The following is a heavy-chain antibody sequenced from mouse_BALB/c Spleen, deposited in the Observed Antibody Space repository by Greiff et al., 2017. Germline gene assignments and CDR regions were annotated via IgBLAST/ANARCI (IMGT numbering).Heavy chain of an antibody. CDR2: ISSGSSTI. V-gene: IGHV5-17*02. J-gene: IGHJ2*01. Sequence: EVMLVESGGGLVQPGGSRKLSCAASGFTFSSFGMHWVRQAPEKGLEWVAYISSGSSTIYYADTVKGRFTISRDNPKNTLFLQMTSLRSEDTAMYYCARPHYYGSTYFDYWGQGTTLTVSS. CDR1: GFTFSSFG. D-gene: IGHD1-1*01. CDR3: ARPHYYGSTYFDY.